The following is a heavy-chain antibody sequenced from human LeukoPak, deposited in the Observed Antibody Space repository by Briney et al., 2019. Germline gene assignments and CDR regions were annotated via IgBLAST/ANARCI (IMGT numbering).Heavy chain of an antibody. CDR2: IYYRGST. J-gene: IGHJ6*03. Sequence: LRLSCAASGFTFDDYAMHWVRQPPGKGLEWIGYIYYRGSTNYNPSLKSRVTISVDTSKNQFSLKLSSVTAADTAVYYCARVEEGHYYYMDVWGKGTTVTVSS. CDR1: GFTFDDYA. CDR3: ARVEEGHYYYMDV. V-gene: IGHV4-59*01.